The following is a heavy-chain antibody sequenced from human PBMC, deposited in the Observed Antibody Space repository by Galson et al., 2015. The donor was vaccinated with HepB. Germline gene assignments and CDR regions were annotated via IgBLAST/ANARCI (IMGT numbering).Heavy chain of an antibody. D-gene: IGHD1-7*01. J-gene: IGHJ5*02. Sequence: SVKVSCKASGFTFTSSAMQWVRQARGQRLEWIGWIVVGSGNTNYAQKFQERVTITRDMSTSTAYMELSSLRSEDTAVYYCAADRSRLELPNWFDPWGQGTLVTVSS. CDR3: AADRSRLELPNWFDP. CDR2: IVVGSGNT. CDR1: GFTFTSSA. V-gene: IGHV1-58*02.